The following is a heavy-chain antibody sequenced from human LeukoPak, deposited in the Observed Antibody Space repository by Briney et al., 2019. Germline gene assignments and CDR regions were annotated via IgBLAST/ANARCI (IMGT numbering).Heavy chain of an antibody. D-gene: IGHD6-13*01. CDR3: XXXXYSSSWYGRPFDY. Sequence: SETLSLTCAVYGGSFSGYYWSWIRQPPGKGLEWIGEINHSGSTNYNPSLKSRVTISVDTSKNQFSLKLSSVTAADTAVYYCXXXXYSSSWYGRPFDYWGQGTLVTVSS. J-gene: IGHJ4*02. CDR1: GGSFSGYY. CDR2: INHSGST. V-gene: IGHV4-34*01.